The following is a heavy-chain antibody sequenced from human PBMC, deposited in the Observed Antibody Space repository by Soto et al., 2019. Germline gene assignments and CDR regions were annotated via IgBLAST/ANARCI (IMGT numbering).Heavy chain of an antibody. CDR1: GFTFSSSA. CDR3: ARENGYSYGPFDY. CDR2: ISASGGST. V-gene: IGHV3-23*01. J-gene: IGHJ4*02. Sequence: GGSLRLSCAASGFTFSSSAMNWVRQAPGKGLEWVSSISASGGSTYYADSVKGRFTISRDNSKNTLYLQMNSLRAEDTAIYYCARENGYSYGPFDYWGQGTLVTVSS. D-gene: IGHD5-18*01.